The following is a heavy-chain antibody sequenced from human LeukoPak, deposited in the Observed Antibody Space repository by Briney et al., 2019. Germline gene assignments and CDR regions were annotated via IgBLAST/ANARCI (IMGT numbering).Heavy chain of an antibody. V-gene: IGHV4-59*01. Sequence: PSETLSLTCTVSGGSISSYYWSWIRQPPGKGLEWIGYIYYSGSTNYNPSLKSRVTISVDTSKNQFSLKLSSVTAADTAVYYCARGAITMVRGVIGWFDPWGQGTLVTVSS. CDR2: IYYSGST. CDR1: GGSISSYY. D-gene: IGHD3-10*01. J-gene: IGHJ5*02. CDR3: ARGAITMVRGVIGWFDP.